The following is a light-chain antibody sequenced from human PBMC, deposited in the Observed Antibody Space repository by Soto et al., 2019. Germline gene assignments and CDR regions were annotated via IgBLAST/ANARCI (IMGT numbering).Light chain of an antibody. V-gene: IGLV1-44*01. Sequence: QSVLTQSPSASGTPGQRVIISCSGTTPNIGRNPVHWYQQFPGTAPKLLISTNDQRPSGVPDRFSGSKSGTSASLAISGLQSEDESDYYCAVWDDTLNGPVFGGGTKLTVL. CDR1: TPNIGRNP. J-gene: IGLJ2*01. CDR3: AVWDDTLNGPV. CDR2: TND.